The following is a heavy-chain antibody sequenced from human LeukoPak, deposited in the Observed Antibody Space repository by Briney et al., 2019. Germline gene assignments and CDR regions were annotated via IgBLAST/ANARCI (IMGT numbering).Heavy chain of an antibody. D-gene: IGHD3-3*01. CDR1: RFTFSNYG. Sequence: QAGGSLRLSCAASRFTFSNYGMSWVRQAPRKGLEWVSAISGSGGGTYYADSVKGRFTISRDNAKNTLYLQMNSLRAEDTAVYYCARACEWCDFWSGSNSHRGMDVWGQGTTVTVSS. CDR2: ISGSGGGT. CDR3: ARACEWCDFWSGSNSHRGMDV. J-gene: IGHJ6*02. V-gene: IGHV3-23*01.